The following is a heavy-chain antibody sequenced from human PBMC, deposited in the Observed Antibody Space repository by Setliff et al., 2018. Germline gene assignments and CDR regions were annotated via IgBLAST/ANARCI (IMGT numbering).Heavy chain of an antibody. CDR3: ARCPGWRRDAFDI. D-gene: IGHD2-15*01. Sequence: ASVKVSCKASGYTFTSYAMHWVRQAPGQRLEWMGWLNAGNGNTKYSQKFQGRVTMTRNTSISTAYMELSSLRSEDTAVYYCARCPGWRRDAFDIWGQGTMVTVSS. J-gene: IGHJ3*02. CDR1: GYTFTSYA. V-gene: IGHV1-3*01. CDR2: LNAGNGNT.